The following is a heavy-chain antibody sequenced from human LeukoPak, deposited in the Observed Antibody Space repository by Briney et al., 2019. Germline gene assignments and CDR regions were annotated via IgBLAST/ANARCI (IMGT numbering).Heavy chain of an antibody. CDR1: GFPFSGYW. D-gene: IGHD1-26*01. CDR3: ARGPTDFDASDI. J-gene: IGHJ3*02. V-gene: IGHV3-7*01. Sequence: PGGSLRLSCVASGFPFSGYWMDWVRQAPGKGMEWVANINHDSSETYYVDSVRGRFIISRDNVKNSLYLQMNSLRVEDTAVYHCARGPTDFDASDIWGHGTLVTVSS. CDR2: INHDSSET.